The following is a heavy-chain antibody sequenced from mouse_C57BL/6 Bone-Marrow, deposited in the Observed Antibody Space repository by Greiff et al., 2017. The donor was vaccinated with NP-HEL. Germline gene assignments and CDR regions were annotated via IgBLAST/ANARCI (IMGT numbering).Heavy chain of an antibody. D-gene: IGHD1-1*01. CDR3: AKKGYYGSRDYAMDY. CDR1: GFSLTSYG. V-gene: IGHV2-4*01. Sequence: QVQLQQSGPGLVQPSQSLSITCTVSGFSLTSYGVHWVRQPPGKGLEWLGVIWSGGSTDYNAAFISRLSIRKDNSKSQVFFKMNSLQADDTAIYYCAKKGYYGSRDYAMDYWGQGTSGTVSS. J-gene: IGHJ4*01. CDR2: IWSGGST.